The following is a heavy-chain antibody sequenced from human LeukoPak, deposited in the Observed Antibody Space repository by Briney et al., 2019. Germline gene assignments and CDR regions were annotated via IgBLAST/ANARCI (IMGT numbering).Heavy chain of an antibody. CDR2: IYYSGST. Sequence: SETLSLTCTVSGGSISSGGNYWSWVRQHPGKGLEWIGYIYYSGSTYYNPSLKSRVTISVDTSKNQFSLKLSSVTAADTAVYYCARDGTDGSGSSYYMDVWGKGTTVTVSS. J-gene: IGHJ6*03. CDR3: ARDGTDGSGSSYYMDV. V-gene: IGHV4-31*03. D-gene: IGHD3-10*01. CDR1: GGSISSGGNY.